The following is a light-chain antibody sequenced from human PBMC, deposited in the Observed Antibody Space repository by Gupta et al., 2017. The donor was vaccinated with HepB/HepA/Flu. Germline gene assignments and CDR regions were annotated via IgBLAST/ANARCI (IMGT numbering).Light chain of an antibody. CDR1: SSDVGGYNY. V-gene: IGLV2-14*01. CDR3: SSYTSSSTLVV. Sequence: QSALTQPASVSGSPGPSITFSCTGTSSDVGGYNYVSWYQQHPGKAPKLMIYDVSNRPSGVSNRFSGSKSGNTASLTISGLQAEDEADYYCSSYTSSSTLVVFGGGTKLTVL. J-gene: IGLJ2*01. CDR2: DVS.